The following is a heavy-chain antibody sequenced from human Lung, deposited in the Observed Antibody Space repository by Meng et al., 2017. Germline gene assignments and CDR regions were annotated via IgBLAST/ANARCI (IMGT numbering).Heavy chain of an antibody. J-gene: IGHJ2*01. CDR3: ARGQKGYFDL. CDR2: IYNSGST. V-gene: IGHV4-30-4*01. Sequence: QVQLQEPCPGPVKPSQTLSLTCTVSGGSISSSNYDWSWIRQPPGKGLEWSGHIYNSGSTYYNPSLKSRITISVDTSKNQFSLKLSSVTAADTAVYYCARGQKGYFDLWGRGTLVTVSS. CDR1: GGSISSSNYD.